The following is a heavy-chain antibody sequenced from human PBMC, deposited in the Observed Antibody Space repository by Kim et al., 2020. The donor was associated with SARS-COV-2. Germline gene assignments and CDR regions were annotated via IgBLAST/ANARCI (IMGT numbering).Heavy chain of an antibody. Sequence: SETLSLTCAVYGGSFSGYYWSWIRQPPGKGLEWIGEINHSGSTNYNPSLKSRVTISVDTSKNQFSLKLSSVTAADTAVYYCARGSLIVATIFGLGGGMDVWGQGTTVTVSS. D-gene: IGHD5-12*01. CDR1: GGSFSGYY. CDR3: ARGSLIVATIFGLGGGMDV. V-gene: IGHV4-34*01. J-gene: IGHJ6*02. CDR2: INHSGST.